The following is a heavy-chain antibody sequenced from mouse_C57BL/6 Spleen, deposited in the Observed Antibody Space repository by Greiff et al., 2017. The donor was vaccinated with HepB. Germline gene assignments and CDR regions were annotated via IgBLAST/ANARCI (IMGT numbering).Heavy chain of an antibody. Sequence: QVQLQQPGAELVKPGASVKLSCKASGYTFTSYWMHWVKQRPGQGIEWIGMINPNSGSTNYNEKLKCKATLTVDKSSSTAYMQISSQTSKDSAVYYGATTTVVAHWYCDVWGTGTTVTVSS. CDR1: GYTFTSYW. CDR2: INPNSGST. CDR3: ATTTVVAHWYCDV. D-gene: IGHD1-1*01. J-gene: IGHJ1*03. V-gene: IGHV1-64*01.